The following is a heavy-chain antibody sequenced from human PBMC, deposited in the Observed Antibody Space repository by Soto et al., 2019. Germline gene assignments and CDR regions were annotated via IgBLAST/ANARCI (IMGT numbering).Heavy chain of an antibody. D-gene: IGHD3-22*01. CDR2: TYYRSKWYN. CDR3: ARATYYYDSSGYYWYFDL. CDR1: GDSVSSNSAA. Sequence: QSQTLSLTCAISGDSVSSNSAAWNWIRQSPSRGLEWLGRTYYRSKWYNDYAVSVKSRITINPDTSKNQFSLQLNSVTPEDTAVHYCARATYYYDSSGYYWYFDLWGRGTLVTVSS. J-gene: IGHJ2*01. V-gene: IGHV6-1*01.